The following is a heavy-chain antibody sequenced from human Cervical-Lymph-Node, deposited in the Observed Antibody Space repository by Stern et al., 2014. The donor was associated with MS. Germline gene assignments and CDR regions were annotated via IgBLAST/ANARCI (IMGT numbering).Heavy chain of an antibody. CDR1: GGSINSRGYY. CDR2: IYYTGST. V-gene: IGHV4-31*03. Sequence: VQLQESGPGLVKPSQTLSLTCTVSGGSINSRGYYWSWIRQHPGKGLEWIGYIYYTGSTYYNPSLKSRVTISIDTSTKHFSLNLRSVTAADTAVYFCARAHSSYGSGIYNYWGQGTLVTVSS. CDR3: ARAHSSYGSGIYNY. D-gene: IGHD3-10*01. J-gene: IGHJ4*02.